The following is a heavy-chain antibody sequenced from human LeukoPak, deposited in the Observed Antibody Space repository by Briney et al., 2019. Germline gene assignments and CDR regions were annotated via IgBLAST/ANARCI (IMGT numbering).Heavy chain of an antibody. J-gene: IGHJ4*02. CDR1: GGTFSSYA. CDR3: ARDRGSSWYYFDY. D-gene: IGHD6-13*01. V-gene: IGHV1-69*13. CDR2: IIPIFGTA. Sequence: SVKVSCKASGGTFSSYAISWVRQAPGQGLEWMGGIIPIFGTANYAQKFQGRVTITADESTSTAYMELSGLRSVDTAVYYCARDRGSSWYYFDYWGQGTLVTVSS.